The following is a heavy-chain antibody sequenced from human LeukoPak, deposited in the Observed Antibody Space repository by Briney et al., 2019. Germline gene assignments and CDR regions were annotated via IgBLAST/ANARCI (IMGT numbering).Heavy chain of an antibody. Sequence: GGSLRLSCAASGFTFSNAWMSWVRQAPGKGLEWVGRIKSKTHGGTTDYAAPVKGRFTISRDDSKNTLYLQMNSLKTEDTAVCYCTTAPYYYGSGSQPWGQGTLVTVSS. CDR2: IKSKTHGGTT. V-gene: IGHV3-15*01. CDR1: GFTFSNAW. CDR3: TTAPYYYGSGSQP. J-gene: IGHJ5*02. D-gene: IGHD3-10*01.